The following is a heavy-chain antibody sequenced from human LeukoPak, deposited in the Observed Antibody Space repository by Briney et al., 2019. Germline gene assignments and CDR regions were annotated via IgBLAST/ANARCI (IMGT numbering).Heavy chain of an antibody. Sequence: PSETLSLTCTVSGGSVSSGSYYWSWIRQPPGKGLEWIGYIYYTGSTNYNPSLKSRVTISVDTSKNQFSLKLSSVTAADTAVYYCAREIPGIVGATYFDSWGQGTLVTVSS. J-gene: IGHJ4*02. CDR1: GGSVSSGSYY. CDR2: IYYTGST. D-gene: IGHD1-26*01. CDR3: AREIPGIVGATYFDS. V-gene: IGHV4-61*01.